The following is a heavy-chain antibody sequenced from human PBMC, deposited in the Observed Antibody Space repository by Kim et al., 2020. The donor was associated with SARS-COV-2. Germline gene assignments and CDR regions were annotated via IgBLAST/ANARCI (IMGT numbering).Heavy chain of an antibody. J-gene: IGHJ4*02. Sequence: SETLSLTCTVSGGSISSYYWSWIRQPAGKGLEWIGRIYTSGSTNYNPSLKSRVTMSVDTSKNQFSLKLSSVTAADTAVYYCAGHHSWRSPTYSDYWGQGTLVTVSS. D-gene: IGHD3-3*02. CDR1: GGSISSYY. CDR2: IYTSGST. CDR3: AGHHSWRSPTYSDY. V-gene: IGHV4-4*07.